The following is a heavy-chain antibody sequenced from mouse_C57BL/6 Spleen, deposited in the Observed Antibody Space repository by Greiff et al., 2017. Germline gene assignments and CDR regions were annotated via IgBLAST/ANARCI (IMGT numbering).Heavy chain of an antibody. CDR2: INPNNGGT. Sequence: SGPELVKPGASVKMSCKASGYTFTDYNMHWVKQSHGKSLEWIGYINPNNGGTSYNQKFKGKATLTVNKSSSTAYMELRSLTSEDSAVYYCARSYYDYDFFDYWGQGTTLTVSS. CDR3: ARSYYDYDFFDY. D-gene: IGHD2-4*01. J-gene: IGHJ2*01. V-gene: IGHV1-22*01. CDR1: GYTFTDYN.